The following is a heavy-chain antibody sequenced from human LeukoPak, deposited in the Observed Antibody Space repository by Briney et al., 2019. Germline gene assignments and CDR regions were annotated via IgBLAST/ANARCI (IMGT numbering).Heavy chain of an antibody. CDR2: ISSSSSYI. J-gene: IGHJ4*02. CDR1: GFTFSSYS. Sequence: PGGSLRLSCAASGFTFSSYSMNWVRQAPGKGLEWVSSISSSSSYIYYADSVKGRFTISRDNAKNSLYLQMNSLRAEDTAVYYCAKDGYCSSTSCYSDFDYWGQGTLVTVSS. CDR3: AKDGYCSSTSCYSDFDY. V-gene: IGHV3-21*04. D-gene: IGHD2-2*02.